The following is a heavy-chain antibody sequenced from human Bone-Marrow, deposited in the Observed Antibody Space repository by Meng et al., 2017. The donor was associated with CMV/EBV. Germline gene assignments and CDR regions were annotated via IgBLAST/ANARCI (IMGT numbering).Heavy chain of an antibody. D-gene: IGHD3-10*01. Sequence: ASVKVSCKASGYTFTGYYMHWVRQAPGQGLEWMGWINPNSGGTNYAQKFQGRVTMTRDTSISTAYMELSSLRSEDTAVYYCARSRGRYGRYGSGSMRLAQYYYGMDVWGQGTTVTVSS. CDR2: INPNSGGT. J-gene: IGHJ6*02. V-gene: IGHV1-2*02. CDR1: GYTFTGYY. CDR3: ARSRGRYGRYGSGSMRLAQYYYGMDV.